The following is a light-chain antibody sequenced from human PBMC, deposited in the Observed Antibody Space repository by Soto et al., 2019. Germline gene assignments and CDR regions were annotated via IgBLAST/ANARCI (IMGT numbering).Light chain of an antibody. V-gene: IGKV3-15*01. CDR2: GAS. Sequence: EIVLTQSPGTLSLSPGEGATLSCRASQSVSSSLAWYQQKPGQAPRLLIHGASTRAIGIPSRFSGSGSGTEFSLTISNLQSEDFAVYYCQQYNNWPLITFGQGTRLEIK. CDR3: QQYNNWPLIT. CDR1: QSVSSS. J-gene: IGKJ5*01.